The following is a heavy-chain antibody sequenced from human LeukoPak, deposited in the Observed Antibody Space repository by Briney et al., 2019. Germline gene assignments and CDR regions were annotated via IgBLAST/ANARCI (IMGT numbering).Heavy chain of an antibody. Sequence: PGGSLRLSCSDSGFTFRSFAMHCVRQDPGKGLQYVSGVSGDGDTTYYADSVKGRFTISRDNSKNTLFLQMSRLRHDDTAMYYCVKDRASSRWYGAFDMWGRGTMVTV. CDR3: VKDRASSRWYGAFDM. D-gene: IGHD6-19*01. V-gene: IGHV3-64D*06. CDR2: VSGDGDTT. CDR1: GFTFRSFA. J-gene: IGHJ3*02.